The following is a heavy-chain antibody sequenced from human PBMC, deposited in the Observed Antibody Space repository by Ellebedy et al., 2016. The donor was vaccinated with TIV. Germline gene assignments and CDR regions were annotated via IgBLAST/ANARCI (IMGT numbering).Heavy chain of an antibody. CDR1: GFPFRSHG. Sequence: GESLKISXVASGFPFRSHGIYWVRQAPGKGRGWVAVISSDGSNKYYADSVKGRFTISRDNSKNTLYLQMNSLRTDDMAVYYCARGGSSGSPDYWGQGTLVTVSS. CDR3: ARGGSSGSPDY. D-gene: IGHD3-10*01. CDR2: ISSDGSNK. J-gene: IGHJ4*02. V-gene: IGHV3-30*03.